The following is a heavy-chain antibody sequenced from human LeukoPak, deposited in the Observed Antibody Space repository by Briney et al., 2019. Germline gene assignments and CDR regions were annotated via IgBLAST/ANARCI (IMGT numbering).Heavy chain of an antibody. CDR3: ARATIVEVAFDI. J-gene: IGHJ3*02. D-gene: IGHD2-15*01. CDR2: ISGSGGST. V-gene: IGHV3-23*01. CDR1: GFTFSSYA. Sequence: AGGSLRLSCAASGFTFSSYAMSWVRQAPGKGLEWVSAISGSGGSTYYADSVKGRFTISRDNSKNTLYLQMNSLRAEDTAVYYCARATIVEVAFDIWGQGTMVTVSS.